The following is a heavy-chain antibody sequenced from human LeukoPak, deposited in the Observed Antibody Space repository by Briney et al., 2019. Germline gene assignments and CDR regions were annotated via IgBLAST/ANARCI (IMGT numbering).Heavy chain of an antibody. CDR1: GYTFTGYF. CDR2: INPNSGDT. Sequence: ASVKVSCKASGYTFTGYFLHWVRRAPGQGFEWMGWINPNSGDTSYTQTFQGRVTMTRDTSISTAYMELSSLGSDDTAVYYCARAQSLTAPAGTFANSWGQGTLVTVSS. J-gene: IGHJ4*02. V-gene: IGHV1-2*02. D-gene: IGHD6-13*01. CDR3: ARAQSLTAPAGTFANS.